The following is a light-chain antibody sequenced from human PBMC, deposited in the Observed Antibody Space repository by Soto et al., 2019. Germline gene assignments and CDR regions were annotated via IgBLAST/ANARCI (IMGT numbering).Light chain of an antibody. CDR1: SSDVGGYNY. V-gene: IGLV2-14*03. CDR3: IRHTPRSTRLTF. CDR2: DVS. Sequence: QSALSQPASVSGSPGQSITISYTGTSSDVGGYNYVSWYKHHPGKAPKLMIFDVSNRPSGVSNRFSGSKSGNTASLTISGLQPEDEADFLCIRHTPRSTRLTFFGTGRTVPVL. J-gene: IGLJ1*01.